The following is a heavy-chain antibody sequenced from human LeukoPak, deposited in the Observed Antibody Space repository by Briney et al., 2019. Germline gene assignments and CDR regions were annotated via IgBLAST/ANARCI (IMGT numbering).Heavy chain of an antibody. CDR3: ARDRGSYGYYYFDY. D-gene: IGHD5-18*01. CDR2: IKQDGSEK. J-gene: IGHJ4*02. Sequence: PGGSLRLSCAASGFTFSSYWMSWVRQAPGKGLEWVANIKQDGSEKYYVDSVKGRFTISRDNAKNSLYLQMNSLRAEDTAVYYCARDRGSYGYYYFDYWGQGTLVTVSS. CDR1: GFTFSSYW. V-gene: IGHV3-7*01.